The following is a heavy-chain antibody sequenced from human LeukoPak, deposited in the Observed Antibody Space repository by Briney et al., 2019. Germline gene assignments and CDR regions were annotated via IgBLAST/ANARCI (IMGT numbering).Heavy chain of an antibody. D-gene: IGHD4-17*01. CDR2: INPNSGGT. J-gene: IGHJ5*02. V-gene: IGHV1-2*02. CDR3: ARGDYGDYQISA. CDR1: GYTFTGYY. Sequence: ASVKVSGKASGYTFTGYYMHGVRQAPGQGLEWMGWINPNSGGTNYAQKFQGRVTMTRDTSISTAYMELSRLRSDDTAVYYCARGDYGDYQISAWGQETLVTVSS.